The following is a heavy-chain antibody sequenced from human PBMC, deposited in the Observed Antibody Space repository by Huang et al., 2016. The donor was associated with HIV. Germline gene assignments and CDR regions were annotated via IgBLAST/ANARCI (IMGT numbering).Heavy chain of an antibody. Sequence: QVPLVQSGAEVKNPGASVRVSCKASGYTFTDSNIPWVRQAPGQGLEWMGLINPKRGGTIYAQRFQGRITMTRDTTSSTVHMDLRRIQSDDTAVYFCARDWSFGSSTSPADWGQGTLVTVSS. J-gene: IGHJ4*02. V-gene: IGHV1-2*02. CDR2: INPKRGGT. D-gene: IGHD6-6*01. CDR1: GYTFTDSN. CDR3: ARDWSFGSSTSPAD.